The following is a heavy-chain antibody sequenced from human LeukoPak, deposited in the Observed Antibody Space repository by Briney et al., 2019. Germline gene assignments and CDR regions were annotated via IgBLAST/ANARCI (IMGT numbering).Heavy chain of an antibody. Sequence: ASVKVSCKASGYTFTSHDINWVRQASGQGLEWMGWMNPNSGNTGYAQKFQGRVTITRNTSISTAYMELSSLRSEDTAVYYCARGGASYYYYYMDVWGKGTRSPSP. CDR1: GYTFTSHD. V-gene: IGHV1-8*03. CDR2: MNPNSGNT. CDR3: ARGGASYYYYYMDV. J-gene: IGHJ6*03.